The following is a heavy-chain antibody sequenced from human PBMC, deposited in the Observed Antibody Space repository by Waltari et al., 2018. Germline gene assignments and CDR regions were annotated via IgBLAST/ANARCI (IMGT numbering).Heavy chain of an antibody. CDR3: AREQIPGIAVAGPRDDY. J-gene: IGHJ4*02. CDR1: GYTLSELS. CDR2: INPNSGGT. Sequence: QVQLEQSGAEVKKPGASMKVSCKVSGYTLSELSMHWVRQAPGEGLEWMGRINPNSGGTNDAQKFKGRVTMTRDTSISTAYMELSRLRSDDTAVYYCAREQIPGIAVAGPRDDYWGQGTLVTVSS. V-gene: IGHV1-2*06. D-gene: IGHD6-19*01.